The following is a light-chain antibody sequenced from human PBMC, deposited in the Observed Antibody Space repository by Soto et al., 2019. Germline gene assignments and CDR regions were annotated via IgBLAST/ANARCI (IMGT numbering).Light chain of an antibody. CDR3: SSYTSSSTLV. J-gene: IGLJ2*01. V-gene: IGLV2-14*01. CDR1: SNDVGGYNY. Sequence: QSALTQPASVSGSPGQSITISCTGSSNDVGGYNYVSWYQQHPGKAPKLMIYEVSNRPSGISNRFSGSKSGNTASLTLSGLQAEDEADYYCSSYTSSSTLVFGGGTKLTVL. CDR2: EVS.